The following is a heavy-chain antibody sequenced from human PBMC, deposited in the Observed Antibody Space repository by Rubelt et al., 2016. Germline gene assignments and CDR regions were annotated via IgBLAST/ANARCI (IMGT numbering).Heavy chain of an antibody. CDR1: GGSFSGYY. Sequence: QVQLQQWGAGLLKPSETLSLTCAVYGGSFSGYYWSWIRQPPGNGLEWIGEIKHSGRTNYNPSLKSRVSSSVDASKNQFSRKLSSVTAADTAGYYCARGRRGSSSWLGRDYYGMDVWGQGTTVTVSS. CDR3: ARGRRGSSSWLGRDYYGMDV. V-gene: IGHV4-34*01. CDR2: IKHSGRT. D-gene: IGHD6-13*01. J-gene: IGHJ6*02.